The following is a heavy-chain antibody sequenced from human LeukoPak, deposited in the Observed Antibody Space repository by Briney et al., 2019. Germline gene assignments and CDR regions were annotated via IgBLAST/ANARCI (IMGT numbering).Heavy chain of an antibody. V-gene: IGHV3-23*01. CDR2: ISGSGDST. CDR3: AKSSRPVTAMAFFDY. Sequence: GGTLRLSCAASGFTFSSYGMSWVRQAPGKGLEWVSAISGSGDSTYYADSVKGRFTISRDNSKNTVYLQMKSLRAEDTAVYYCAKSSRPVTAMAFFDYWGQGTLVTVSS. CDR1: GFTFSSYG. D-gene: IGHD5-18*01. J-gene: IGHJ4*02.